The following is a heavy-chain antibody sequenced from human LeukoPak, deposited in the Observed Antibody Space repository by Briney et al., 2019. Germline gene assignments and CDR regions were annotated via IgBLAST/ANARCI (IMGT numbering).Heavy chain of an antibody. CDR3: ARGARVIVPDAPFYNCYGLDV. CDR1: GGTFSSYA. V-gene: IGHV1-69*01. D-gene: IGHD2-2*01. J-gene: IGHJ6*02. CDR2: IIPIFATA. Sequence: SVKVSCKASGGTFSSYAISWVRQAPGQGRKWMGGIIPIFATANDVQEFQGRVTIIADESTSAVYLELSSLRAEDTAVYFCARGARVIVPDAPFYNCYGLDVWGQGTTVIVSS.